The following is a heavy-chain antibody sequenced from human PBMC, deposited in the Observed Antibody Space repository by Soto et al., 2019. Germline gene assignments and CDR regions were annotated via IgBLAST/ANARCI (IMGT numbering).Heavy chain of an antibody. CDR1: GFNFRNFN. Sequence: RRLSCEGSGFNFRNFNMIWVRQAPGKGLEWVSSVSGSSSYIYYADSVKGRFTVSRDNANNLVFLQMNGLRPEDTAMYYCARDPRGHYGPWGQGTMV. D-gene: IGHD4-17*01. CDR2: VSGSSSYI. V-gene: IGHV3-21*06. J-gene: IGHJ3*01. CDR3: ARDPRGHYGP.